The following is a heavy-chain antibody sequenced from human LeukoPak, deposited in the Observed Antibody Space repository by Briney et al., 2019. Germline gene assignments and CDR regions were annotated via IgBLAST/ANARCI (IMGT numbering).Heavy chain of an antibody. Sequence: GGSLRLSCSASGFTFSSYAMHWVRQAPGKGLEYVSGISSNGGTIDLLKGRFTISRDNSKNTLYLQMSSLRPEDTGVYYCVKDGSQSVVLASLDYWGQGTLVSVSS. CDR2: ISSNGG. D-gene: IGHD2-15*01. J-gene: IGHJ4*02. CDR1: GFTFSSYA. CDR3: VKDGSQSVVLASLDY. V-gene: IGHV3-64D*09.